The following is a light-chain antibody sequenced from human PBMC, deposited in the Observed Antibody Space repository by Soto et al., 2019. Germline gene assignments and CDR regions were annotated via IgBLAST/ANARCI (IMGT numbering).Light chain of an antibody. Sequence: EIVLTQSPDTLSLSPGERATLSCRASQSVSTNSLAWYQQKPGQAPRPLIYAASSRATVTPDRFSGSGSGTEFTLIISRLEPEDFAVYYCQQYGSSVLTFGGGNKVEIK. J-gene: IGKJ4*01. V-gene: IGKV3-20*01. CDR3: QQYGSSVLT. CDR1: QSVSTNS. CDR2: AAS.